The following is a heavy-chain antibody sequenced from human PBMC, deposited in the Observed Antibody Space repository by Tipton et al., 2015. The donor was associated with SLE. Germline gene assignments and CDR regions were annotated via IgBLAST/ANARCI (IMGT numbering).Heavy chain of an antibody. J-gene: IGHJ4*02. CDR1: GGSFSSSLYY. CDR2: MYSSGRS. Sequence: TLSLTCNVSGGSFSSSLYYCGWIRQPPGKGLEWIGSMYSSGRSYYNPSLKNRITMSIYTSKNQFSLRLSSVTAADTAVFYCARIHYYDSSGYYYYFDYWGQGTLVTVSS. CDR3: ARIHYYDSSGYYYYFDY. D-gene: IGHD3-22*01. V-gene: IGHV4-39*01.